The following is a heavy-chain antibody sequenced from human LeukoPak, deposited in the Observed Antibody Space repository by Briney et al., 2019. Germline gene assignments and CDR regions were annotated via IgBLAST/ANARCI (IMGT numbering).Heavy chain of an antibody. CDR1: GGSFSGYY. J-gene: IGHJ4*02. D-gene: IGHD3-16*02. CDR2: INHSGST. V-gene: IGHV4-34*01. CDR3: ARGRGPLPYDYVWGSYRNYYFDY. Sequence: PSETLSLTCAVYGGSFSGYYWSWIRQPPGKGLEWIGEINHSGSTNYNPSLKSRVTISVDTSKNQFSLKLSSVTAADTAVYYCARGRGPLPYDYVWGSYRNYYFDYWGQGTLVTVSS.